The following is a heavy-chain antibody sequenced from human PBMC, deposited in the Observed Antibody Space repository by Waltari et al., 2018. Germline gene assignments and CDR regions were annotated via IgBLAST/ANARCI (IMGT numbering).Heavy chain of an antibody. D-gene: IGHD2-15*01. J-gene: IGHJ4*02. CDR1: GFTVRSYS. CDR3: ARGPSSGGVDY. V-gene: IGHV3-21*01. Sequence: EVQLVESGGGRGKPGGSLRRSGAASGFTVRSYSMNWGRQAPGNGLAWVSSIICSSSYIYYADSVTGRFTISRDNAKNSLYLQMNSLIAEDTAVYYCARGPSSGGVDYWGQGPLVTVSS. CDR2: IICSSSYI.